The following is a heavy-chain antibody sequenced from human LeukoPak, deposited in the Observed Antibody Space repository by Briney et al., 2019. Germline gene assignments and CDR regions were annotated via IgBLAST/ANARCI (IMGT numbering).Heavy chain of an antibody. V-gene: IGHV4-38-2*02. Sequence: SETLSLTCTVSGYSISSGYYWSWIRQPPGKGLEWIGEINHSGSTNYNPSLKSRVTISVDTSKNQFSLKLSSVTAADTAVYYCARGGVLRGGLFDYWGQGTLVTVSS. CDR2: INHSGST. D-gene: IGHD4/OR15-4a*01. CDR3: ARGGVLRGGLFDY. J-gene: IGHJ4*02. CDR1: GYSISSGYY.